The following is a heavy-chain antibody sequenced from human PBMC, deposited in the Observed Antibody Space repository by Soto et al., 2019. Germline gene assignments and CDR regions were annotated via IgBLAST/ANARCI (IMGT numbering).Heavy chain of an antibody. Sequence: EVQLVESGGGLVKPGGSLRLSCAASGFTFSSYSMNWVRQGPGKGLEWVSSISSSSSYIYYADSVKGRFTISRDNAKNSLYLQMNSLRAEDTAVYYCAREYYYDSSGYLSWGRDAFDIWGQGTMVTVSS. CDR1: GFTFSSYS. CDR3: AREYYYDSSGYLSWGRDAFDI. V-gene: IGHV3-21*06. D-gene: IGHD3-22*01. J-gene: IGHJ3*02. CDR2: ISSSSSYI.